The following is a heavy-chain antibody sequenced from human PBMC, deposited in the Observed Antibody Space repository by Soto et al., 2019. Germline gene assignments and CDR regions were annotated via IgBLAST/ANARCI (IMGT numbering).Heavy chain of an antibody. V-gene: IGHV3-23*01. D-gene: IGHD3-10*01. CDR3: AKDRYLNYGSGIFDY. J-gene: IGHJ4*02. CDR1: GFTFSSYA. Sequence: EVQLLESGGGLVQPGGSLRLSCAASGFTFSSYAMSWVRQAPGKGLEWVSAISGSGGSTYYADSVKGRFTISRDNSKNTLYLQMISLRAEDTAVYYCAKDRYLNYGSGIFDYWGQGTLVTVSS. CDR2: ISGSGGST.